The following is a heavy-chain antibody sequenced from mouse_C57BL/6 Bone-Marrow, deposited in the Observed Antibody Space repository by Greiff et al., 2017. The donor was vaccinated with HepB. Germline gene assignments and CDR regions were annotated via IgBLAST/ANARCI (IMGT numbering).Heavy chain of an antibody. CDR1: GFTFSDFY. D-gene: IGHD3-3*01. J-gene: IGHJ1*03. CDR3: ARDEGSRYFDV. CDR2: SRNKANDYTT. V-gene: IGHV7-1*01. Sequence: EVHLVESGGGLVQSGRSLRLSCATSGFTFSDFYMEWVRQAPGKGLEWIAASRNKANDYTTEYSASVKGRFIVSRDTSQSILYLQMNALRAEDTAIYYCARDEGSRYFDVWGTGTTVTVSS.